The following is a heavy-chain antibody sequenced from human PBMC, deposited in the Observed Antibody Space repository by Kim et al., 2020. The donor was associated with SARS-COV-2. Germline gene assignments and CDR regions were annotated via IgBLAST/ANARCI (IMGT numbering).Heavy chain of an antibody. CDR3: ARDGARLKKLEPKTNYGMDV. CDR1: GGTFSSYA. V-gene: IGHV1-69*13. CDR2: IIPIFGTA. Sequence: SVKVSCKASGGTFSSYAISWVRQAPGQGLEWMGGIIPIFGTANYAQKFQGRVTITADESTSTAYMELSSLRSEDTAMYYCARDGARLKKLEPKTNYGMDVWGQGTTVTVSS. J-gene: IGHJ6*02. D-gene: IGHD1-1*01.